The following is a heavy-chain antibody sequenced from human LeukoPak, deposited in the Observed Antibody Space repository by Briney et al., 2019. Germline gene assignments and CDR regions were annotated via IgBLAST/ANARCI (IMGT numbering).Heavy chain of an antibody. D-gene: IGHD3-22*01. V-gene: IGHV3-53*01. J-gene: IGHJ4*02. CDR3: ASLNYDSSGYYPGSYFDY. Sequence: PGGSLRLSCAASGFSVSNTYMSWVRQAPGKGLEWVSIIYSGGNTYYADSVKGRFTISRDNSKNTLYLQMNRLRPEDTAVYYCASLNYDSSGYYPGSYFDYWGQGTLVTVSS. CDR1: GFSVSNTY. CDR2: IYSGGNT.